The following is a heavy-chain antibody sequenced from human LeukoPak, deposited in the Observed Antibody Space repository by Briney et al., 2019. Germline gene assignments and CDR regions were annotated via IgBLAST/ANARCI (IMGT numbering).Heavy chain of an antibody. V-gene: IGHV3-48*03. CDR1: GFIFSSYE. CDR2: INPGSSNI. Sequence: PGGSLRLSCAASGFIFSSYEMNWVRRAPAKGLGWGSYINPGSSNIYYADSVKGRFTISRDDAKNSLYLEMNSLRAEDTAVYYCATSLSSGWGPVDDYWGQGTLVTVSS. J-gene: IGHJ4*02. D-gene: IGHD6-19*01. CDR3: ATSLSSGWGPVDDY.